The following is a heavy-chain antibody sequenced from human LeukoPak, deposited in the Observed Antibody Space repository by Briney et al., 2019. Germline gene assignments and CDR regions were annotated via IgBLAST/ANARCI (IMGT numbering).Heavy chain of an antibody. CDR1: GGSVGIGGYY. J-gene: IGHJ5*02. D-gene: IGHD6-19*01. Sequence: SETLSLTCTDSGGSVGIGGYYWSWLRQPPGGGLEWIGYISDSGSTNYNPSLKSRVTISVDTSKTQFSLRLSSVTAADPAVYYCARRYTSGLSAGYLDPWGQGTLVTVSS. CDR3: ARRYTSGLSAGYLDP. CDR2: ISDSGST. V-gene: IGHV4-61*08.